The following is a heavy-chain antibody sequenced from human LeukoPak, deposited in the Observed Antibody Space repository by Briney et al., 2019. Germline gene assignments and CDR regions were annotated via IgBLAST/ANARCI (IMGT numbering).Heavy chain of an antibody. V-gene: IGHV3-7*01. D-gene: IGHD4-23*01. CDR3: ARVRGDYGGAADY. Sequence: GSLLLSCVASGFTFSNYWMSWVRQAPGKGLEWVAYIKQDGSEKYYVDSVKGRFTISRDNARNSLFLQMNSLRAEDTATYYCARVRGDYGGAADYWGQGTLLVTVSS. J-gene: IGHJ4*02. CDR1: GFTFSNYW. CDR2: IKQDGSEK.